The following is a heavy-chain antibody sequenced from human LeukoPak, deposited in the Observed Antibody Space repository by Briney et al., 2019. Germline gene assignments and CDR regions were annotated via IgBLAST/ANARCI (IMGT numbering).Heavy chain of an antibody. Sequence: ASVKVSCKTSGYTLTDHYIYWVRRAPGQGLEWMGIINPNGGSTKYAQKFQGRVTMTRDASTSTVYMDLSSLRSEETAVYYCARDISNYHLLTGYYRNAFDIWGQGTMVTVAS. V-gene: IGHV1-46*01. D-gene: IGHD3-9*01. CDR3: ARDISNYHLLTGYYRNAFDI. CDR2: INPNGGST. J-gene: IGHJ3*02. CDR1: GYTLTDHY.